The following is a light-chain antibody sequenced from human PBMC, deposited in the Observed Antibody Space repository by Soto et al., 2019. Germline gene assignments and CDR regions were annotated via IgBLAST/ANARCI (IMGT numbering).Light chain of an antibody. CDR1: SSDVCGYDF. Sequence: QSALTQPRSVSGSPGQSVTISCTGTSSDVCGYDFVSWYQQHPGKAPKLMISDVSKRPSGVPDRFSGSKSGNTASLTISGLQAEDEADYYCCSYAGDLALFGGGTKLTVL. J-gene: IGLJ2*01. CDR3: CSYAGDLAL. CDR2: DVS. V-gene: IGLV2-11*01.